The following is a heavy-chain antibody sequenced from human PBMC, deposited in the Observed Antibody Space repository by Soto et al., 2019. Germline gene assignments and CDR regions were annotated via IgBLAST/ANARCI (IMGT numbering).Heavy chain of an antibody. Sequence: GASVKVSCKASGGTFSSYAISWVRQAPGQGLEWMGGIIPIFGTANYAQKFQGRVTITADESTSTAYMELSSLRSEDTAAYYCARAPVGDRKNWFDPWGQGTLVTVSS. CDR1: GGTFSSYA. CDR2: IIPIFGTA. V-gene: IGHV1-69*13. J-gene: IGHJ5*02. D-gene: IGHD3-16*01. CDR3: ARAPVGDRKNWFDP.